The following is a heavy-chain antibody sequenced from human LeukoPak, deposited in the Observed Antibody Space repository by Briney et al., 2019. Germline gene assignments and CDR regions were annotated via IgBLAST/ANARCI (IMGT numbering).Heavy chain of an antibody. Sequence: SETLSLTCTVSGGSISGYYWSWIRQPPGKGLEWLGYIYYSGTTNYNPSLKSRVIISIDTSKNQFSLKLNSVTTADTAVYYCARIHRYCSGGACYVLDNWGQGTLVAVSS. J-gene: IGHJ4*02. CDR1: GGSISGYY. V-gene: IGHV4-59*01. CDR3: ARIHRYCSGGACYVLDN. CDR2: IYYSGTT. D-gene: IGHD2-15*01.